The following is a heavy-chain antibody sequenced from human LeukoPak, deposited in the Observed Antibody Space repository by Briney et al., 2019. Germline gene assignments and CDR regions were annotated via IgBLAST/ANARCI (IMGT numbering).Heavy chain of an antibody. CDR1: GFTFSSYE. Sequence: GGSLRLSCAASGFTFSSYEMSWVRQVPGKGLEWVSGISGNGATTHHADSVKGRFTISRDNSKNTLYLQMNSLRAEDTAVYYCAKWKYGSDFGYFDYWGQGTLVTVSS. CDR2: ISGNGATT. V-gene: IGHV3-23*01. D-gene: IGHD3-10*01. CDR3: AKWKYGSDFGYFDY. J-gene: IGHJ4*02.